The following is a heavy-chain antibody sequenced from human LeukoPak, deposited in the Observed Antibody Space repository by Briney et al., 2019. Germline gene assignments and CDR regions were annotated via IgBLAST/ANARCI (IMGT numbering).Heavy chain of an antibody. CDR1: GFTFSSYG. D-gene: IGHD3-10*01. V-gene: IGHV3-23*01. CDR3: AKVKRRGHKTSMVRGEVTEFDY. CDR2: ISGSGGST. J-gene: IGHJ4*02. Sequence: GGSLRLSCAASGFTFSSYGMSWVRQAPGKGLEWVSAISGSGGSTYYADSVKGRFTISRDNSKNTLYLQMNSLRAEDTAVYYCAKVKRRGHKTSMVRGEVTEFDYWGQGTLVTVSS.